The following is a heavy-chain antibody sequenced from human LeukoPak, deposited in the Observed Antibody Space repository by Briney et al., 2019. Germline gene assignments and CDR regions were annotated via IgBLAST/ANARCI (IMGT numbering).Heavy chain of an antibody. CDR3: ARDIKGVSRGYYDSSGYH. D-gene: IGHD3-22*01. J-gene: IGHJ4*02. V-gene: IGHV3-48*01. CDR2: ISSSSSTI. CDR1: GFTFSSYG. Sequence: GGTLRLSCAASGFTFSSYGMSWVRQAPGKGLEWVSYISSSSSTIYYADSVKGRFTISRDNAKNSLYLQMNSLRAEDTAVYYCARDIKGVSRGYYDSSGYHWGQGTLVTVSS.